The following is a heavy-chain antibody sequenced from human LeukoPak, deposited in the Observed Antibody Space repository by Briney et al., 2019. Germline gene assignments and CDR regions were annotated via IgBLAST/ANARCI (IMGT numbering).Heavy chain of an antibody. CDR3: AADSPSEGYYFDY. J-gene: IGHJ4*02. Sequence: SVKVSCKASGFTFTSSAVQWVRQARGQRLEWIGWIVVGSGNTNYAQKFQERVTITRDMSTSTAYMELSSLRSEDTAVYYCAADSPSEGYYFDYWGQGTLVTVSS. CDR2: IVVGSGNT. CDR1: GFTFTSSA. V-gene: IGHV1-58*01.